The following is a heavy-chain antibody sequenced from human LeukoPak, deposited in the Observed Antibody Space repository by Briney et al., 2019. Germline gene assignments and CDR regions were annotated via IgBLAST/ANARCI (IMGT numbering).Heavy chain of an antibody. D-gene: IGHD2-15*01. CDR2: IYSSGGT. J-gene: IGHJ3*02. V-gene: IGHV4-4*07. Sequence: SETLSLTCTVSGGSISSYYWSWIRQPAGKELEWIGRIYSSGGTNYNPSLKSRVTMSVDTSKNQFSLKLISVTAADTAVYYCARGIVASTSGAFDIWGHGTMVTLSS. CDR1: GGSISSYY. CDR3: ARGIVASTSGAFDI.